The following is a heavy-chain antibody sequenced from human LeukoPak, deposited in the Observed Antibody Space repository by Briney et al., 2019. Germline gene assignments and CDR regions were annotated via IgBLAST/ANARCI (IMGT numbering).Heavy chain of an antibody. J-gene: IGHJ3*02. V-gene: IGHV3-30-3*01. CDR3: ARASDVFDAFDI. Sequence: GRSLRLSCAASGFTFSSYAMHWVRQAPGKGLEWVAVISYDGSNKYYADSVKGRFTISRDNSKNTLYLQMNSLRAEDTAVYYCARASDVFDAFDIWGQGTMVTVSS. D-gene: IGHD3-10*01. CDR2: ISYDGSNK. CDR1: GFTFSSYA.